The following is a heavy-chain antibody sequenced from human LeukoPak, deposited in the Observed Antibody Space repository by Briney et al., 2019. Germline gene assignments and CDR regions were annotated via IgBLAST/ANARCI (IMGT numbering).Heavy chain of an antibody. CDR3: VVDRQQLVDDY. Sequence: GGSLRLSCAASGFTFSSYSMNWVRQAPGKGLEWVSYISSSSSTIYYADSVKGRFTISRDNAKNSLYLQMNSLRAEDTAVYYCVVDRQQLVDDYWGQGTLVTVSS. CDR2: ISSSSSTI. CDR1: GFTFSSYS. V-gene: IGHV3-48*04. J-gene: IGHJ4*02. D-gene: IGHD6-13*01.